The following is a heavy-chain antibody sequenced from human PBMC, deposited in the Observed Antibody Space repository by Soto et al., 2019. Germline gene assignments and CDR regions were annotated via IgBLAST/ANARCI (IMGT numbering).Heavy chain of an antibody. J-gene: IGHJ4*02. Sequence: PGGSLRLSCAASGFTFSTYAMSWVRQAPGNGLVCVSRVSVDGSATNYADSVKGRFTISRYNAKNTLLLQMNSLRAEDTAVYYCARGRRGAYYFDYWGQGTLVTVSS. CDR3: ARGRRGAYYFDY. D-gene: IGHD1-26*01. CDR1: GFTFSTYA. CDR2: VSVDGSAT. V-gene: IGHV3-74*01.